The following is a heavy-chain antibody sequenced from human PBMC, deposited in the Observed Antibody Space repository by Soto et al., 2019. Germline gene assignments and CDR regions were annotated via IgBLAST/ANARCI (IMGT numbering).Heavy chain of an antibody. V-gene: IGHV3-21*06. D-gene: IGHD6-19*01. CDR2: IGNDPSYL. CDR1: GFSFSRHS. J-gene: IGHJ6*02. Sequence: PGGSLRLSCEASGFSFSRHSMNWVRQAPGKGLEWVSSIGNDPSYLYYAGSVKGRFTISRDNAKNSLYLQMNSLRVEDTAVYYCARQQWLYYYYGMDVWGQGTTVTVSS. CDR3: ARQQWLYYYYGMDV.